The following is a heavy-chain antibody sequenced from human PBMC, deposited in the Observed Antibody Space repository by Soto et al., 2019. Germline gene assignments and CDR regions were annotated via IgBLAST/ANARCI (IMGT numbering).Heavy chain of an antibody. CDR2: IIPIFGTA. V-gene: IGHV1-69*13. Sequence: SVKVSCKXSGGTFSSYAISWVRQAPGQGLEWMGGIIPIFGTANYAQKFQGRVTITADESTSTAYMELSSLRSEDTAVYYCASRSSNLYYYYGMDVWGQGTTVTVSS. CDR1: GGTFSSYA. CDR3: ASRSSNLYYYYGMDV. J-gene: IGHJ6*02.